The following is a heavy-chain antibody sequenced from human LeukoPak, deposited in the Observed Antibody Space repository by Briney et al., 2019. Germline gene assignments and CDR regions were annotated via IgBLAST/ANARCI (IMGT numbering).Heavy chain of an antibody. CDR1: GGSISSYY. V-gene: IGHV4-59*01. J-gene: IGHJ3*02. CDR2: IYYSGST. CDR3: ARERYSSSWLRGDAFDI. D-gene: IGHD6-13*01. Sequence: SETLSLTCTVSGGSISSYYWSWIRQPPGKGLEWIGYIYYSGSTNYNPSLKSRVTISVDTSKNQFSLKLSSVTAADTAVYYCARERYSSSWLRGDAFDIWGQGTMVTVSS.